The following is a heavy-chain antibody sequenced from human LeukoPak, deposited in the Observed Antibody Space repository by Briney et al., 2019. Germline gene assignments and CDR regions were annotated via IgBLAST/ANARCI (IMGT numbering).Heavy chain of an antibody. V-gene: IGHV3-66*01. D-gene: IGHD4-17*01. CDR1: GFTVSSNY. J-gene: IGHJ4*02. Sequence: GGSLRLSCAASGFTVSSNYMSWVRQAPGKGLEWVSVIYSGGSTYYADSVKGRFTISRDNSKNTLYLQMNSLKAEDTAVYYCARGQKADYGAQPGDYWGQGTLVTVSS. CDR2: IYSGGST. CDR3: ARGQKADYGAQPGDY.